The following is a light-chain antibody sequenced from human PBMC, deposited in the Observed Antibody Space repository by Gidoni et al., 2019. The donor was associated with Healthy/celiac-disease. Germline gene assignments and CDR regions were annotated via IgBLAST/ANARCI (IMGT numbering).Light chain of an antibody. CDR3: CSYAGSSTWV. Sequence: QSALTQPASVSGSPGQSITISCTGTSSDVGSYNLVSWYQQHPGKAPNLMIYEGSKRPSGVSNRFSGSKSGNTASLTISGLQAADEADYYCCSYAGSSTWVFGGGTKLTVL. V-gene: IGLV2-23*01. J-gene: IGLJ3*02. CDR2: EGS. CDR1: SSDVGSYNL.